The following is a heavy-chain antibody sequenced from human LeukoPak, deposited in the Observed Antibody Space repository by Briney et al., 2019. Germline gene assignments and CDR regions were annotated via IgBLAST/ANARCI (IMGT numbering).Heavy chain of an antibody. J-gene: IGHJ4*02. CDR2: IYTSGST. V-gene: IGHV4-61*02. CDR1: GGSISSGSYY. CDR3: ARGGISGWDHYFDY. D-gene: IGHD1-20*01. Sequence: SQTLSLTCTVSGGSISSGSYYWSWIRQPAGKGLEWIGRIYTSGSTNYNPSLKSRVTISVDTSKNQFSLKLSSVTAADTAVYYCARGGISGWDHYFDYWGQGTLVTV.